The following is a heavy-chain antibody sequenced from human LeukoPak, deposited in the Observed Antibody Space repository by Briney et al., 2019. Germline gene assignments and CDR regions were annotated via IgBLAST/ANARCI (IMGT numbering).Heavy chain of an antibody. Sequence: GGSLRLSCAASGFTFSSYAMSWVRQAPGKGLEWVSAISDSGGITYYADSVKGRFTISRDNSKNTLYLQMNSLRAEDTAVYYCAKNTQYSGYYDCWGQGTLVAVSS. D-gene: IGHD6-6*01. V-gene: IGHV3-23*01. CDR3: AKNTQYSGYYDC. J-gene: IGHJ4*02. CDR2: ISDSGGIT. CDR1: GFTFSSYA.